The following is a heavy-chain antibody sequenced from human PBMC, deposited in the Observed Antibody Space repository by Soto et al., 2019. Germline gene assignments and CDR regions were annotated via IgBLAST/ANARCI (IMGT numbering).Heavy chain of an antibody. CDR3: ARRYGGTFDY. V-gene: IGHV4-59*08. D-gene: IGHD2-15*01. Sequence: TSETLSLTCTVSGVSISNYYWSWIRQPPGKALEWIGYVYYSGNTNYNPSLKSRVTISVDTSKNQFSLKLSSVTAADTAVYYCARRYGGTFDYWGQGTLVTVSS. CDR1: GVSISNYY. CDR2: VYYSGNT. J-gene: IGHJ4*02.